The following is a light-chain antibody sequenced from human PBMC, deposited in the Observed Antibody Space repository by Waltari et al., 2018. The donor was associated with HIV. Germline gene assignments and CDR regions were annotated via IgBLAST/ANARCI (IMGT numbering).Light chain of an antibody. J-gene: IGLJ3*02. CDR3: SSYAATTTIL. V-gene: IGLV2-14*01. CDR2: EVT. Sequence: QSVLPQPASVSGSPGQSITISCTATNSDVGAYDHVPWYQQYPGKAPKLLIYEVTIRAPGISYRFSGSKSGNTASMTISGLQPEDEAHYYCSSYAATTTILFGGGTRLTVL. CDR1: NSDVGAYDH.